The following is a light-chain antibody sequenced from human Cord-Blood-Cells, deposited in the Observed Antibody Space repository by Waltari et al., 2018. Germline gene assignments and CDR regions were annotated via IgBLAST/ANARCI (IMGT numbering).Light chain of an antibody. V-gene: IGLV3-10*01. CDR2: EDS. J-gene: IGLJ3*02. Sequence: SYELTQPPPVSVSPGQPARTPSPGDALLKKDAYCYQQKSGQAPVLVIYEDSKRPSGIPERFSGSSSGTMATLTISGAQVEDEADYYCYSTDSSGNHRVFGGGTKLTVL. CDR3: YSTDSSGNHRV. CDR1: ALLKKD.